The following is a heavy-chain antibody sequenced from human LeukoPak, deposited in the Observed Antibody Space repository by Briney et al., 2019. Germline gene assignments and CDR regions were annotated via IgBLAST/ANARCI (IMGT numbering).Heavy chain of an antibody. CDR3: AGRLMATGYY. CDR2: IYYSGST. D-gene: IGHD5-24*01. CDR1: GGSISSYY. V-gene: IGHV4-59*08. Sequence: PSETLSLTCTVSGGSISSYYWSWIRQPPGKGLEWIGYIYYSGSTNYNPSLKSRVTISVDTSKNQFSLKLSSVTAADTAVYYCAGRLMATGYYWGQGTLVTVSS. J-gene: IGHJ4*02.